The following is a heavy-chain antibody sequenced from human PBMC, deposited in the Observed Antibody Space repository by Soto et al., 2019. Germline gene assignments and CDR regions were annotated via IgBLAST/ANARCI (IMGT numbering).Heavy chain of an antibody. D-gene: IGHD2-2*01. CDR3: ARARLDTPALDY. CDR1: GFTFRSYA. J-gene: IGHJ4*02. Sequence: QVQLVESGGGVVQPGRSLRLSCEASGFTFRSYAMHWVRQAPGKGLELVAVLSYDGNNKYYADSVKGRFAISRDNSRNTLYLQMNSLRAEDTAVYYCARARLDTPALDYWGQGTLVTVSS. V-gene: IGHV3-30*09. CDR2: LSYDGNNK.